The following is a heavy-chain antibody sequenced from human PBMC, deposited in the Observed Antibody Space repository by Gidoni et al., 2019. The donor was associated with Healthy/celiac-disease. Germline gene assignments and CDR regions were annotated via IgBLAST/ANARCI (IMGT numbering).Heavy chain of an antibody. Sequence: QVQLHQSGPGLVKPSQTLSLTCALSGDSVSSNSAAWPLIRQYPSRGLEWLGRTYYRSKWYNDYAVAVKSRITINPDTSKNQFSLQLNSVTPEDTAVYYCARDRSRVATIALDYYYGRDVWGQGTTVNVSS. CDR2: TYYRSKWYN. V-gene: IGHV6-1*01. CDR3: ARDRSRVATIALDYYYGRDV. J-gene: IGHJ6*02. D-gene: IGHD5-12*01. CDR1: GDSVSSNSAA.